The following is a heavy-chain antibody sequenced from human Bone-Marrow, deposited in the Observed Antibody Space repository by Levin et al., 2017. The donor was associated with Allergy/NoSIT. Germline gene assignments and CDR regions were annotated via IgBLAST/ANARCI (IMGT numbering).Heavy chain of an antibody. V-gene: IGHV3-74*03. D-gene: IGHD3/OR15-3a*01. CDR2: ISSDGTKT. Sequence: GGSLRLSCTASGFAFSTYWMHWVRQVPGKGLAWVSRISSDGTKTEYAGSVRGRFTISRDNAKNTLYLQMDSLRGEDTAVYYCAREYYGLWTGYYYDHWGPGSLVTVSS. CDR1: GFAFSTYW. J-gene: IGHJ4*02. CDR3: AREYYGLWTGYYYDH.